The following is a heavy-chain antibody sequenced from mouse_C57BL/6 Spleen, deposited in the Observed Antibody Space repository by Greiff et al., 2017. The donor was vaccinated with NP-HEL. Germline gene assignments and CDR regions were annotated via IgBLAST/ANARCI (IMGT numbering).Heavy chain of an antibody. V-gene: IGHV1-64*01. CDR2: IHPNSGST. CDR3: ARDYSNYPDYAMDY. CDR1: GYTFTSYW. J-gene: IGHJ4*01. Sequence: QVQLQQPGAELVKPGASVKLSCTASGYTFTSYWMHWVQQRPGQGLEWIGMIHPNSGSTNYNEKFKSKATLTVDKSSSTAYMQLSSLTSEDSAVYYCARDYSNYPDYAMDYWGQGTSVTVSS. D-gene: IGHD2-5*01.